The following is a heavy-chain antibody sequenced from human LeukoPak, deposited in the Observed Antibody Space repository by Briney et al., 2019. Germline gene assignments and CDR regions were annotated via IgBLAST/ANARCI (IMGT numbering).Heavy chain of an antibody. D-gene: IGHD3-3*01. V-gene: IGHV3-23*01. CDR2: IRGNWGST. J-gene: IGHJ5*02. Sequence: GSLELSFATSWFPLYQFAMNRVRQAPGEGLEWVSAIRGNWGSTYYADSVKGRFTISRDNSKNTLYLQMNSLRAEDTAVYYCAKDQDYDFWSGYYGLYNWFDPWGQGTLVTVSS. CDR1: WFPLYQFA. CDR3: AKDQDYDFWSGYYGLYNWFDP.